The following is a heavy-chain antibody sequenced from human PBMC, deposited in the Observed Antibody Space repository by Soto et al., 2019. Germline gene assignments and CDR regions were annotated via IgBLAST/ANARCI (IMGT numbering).Heavy chain of an antibody. D-gene: IGHD2-8*01. Sequence: QLQLQESGSGLVKPSQTLSLTCAVSGGSISSGGYSWSWIRQPPGKGLEWIGYTYHSGSTYYNPSLKRRVTIPVDRAKNQVSLKLSSITAADTAVYYCARGRDYCTNSICHWYFDLWGRGTLVTVSS. CDR3: ARGRDYCTNSICHWYFDL. CDR1: GGSISSGGYS. V-gene: IGHV4-30-2*01. CDR2: TYHSGST. J-gene: IGHJ2*01.